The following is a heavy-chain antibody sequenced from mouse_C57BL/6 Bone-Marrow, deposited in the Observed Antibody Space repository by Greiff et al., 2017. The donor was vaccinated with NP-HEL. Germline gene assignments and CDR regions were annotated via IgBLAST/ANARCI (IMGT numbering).Heavy chain of an antibody. CDR1: GFNIKDDY. CDR3: TTGGSSPYAMDY. V-gene: IGHV14-4*01. D-gene: IGHD1-1*01. Sequence: VQLQQSGAELVSPGASVQLSCTCSGFNIKDDYMHWVKPRPEQGLEWIGWLDPENGVTAYASKFQGKATITADTSSNTAYLELSSLTSEDTAVYYCTTGGSSPYAMDYWGQGTSVTVSS. CDR2: LDPENGVT. J-gene: IGHJ4*01.